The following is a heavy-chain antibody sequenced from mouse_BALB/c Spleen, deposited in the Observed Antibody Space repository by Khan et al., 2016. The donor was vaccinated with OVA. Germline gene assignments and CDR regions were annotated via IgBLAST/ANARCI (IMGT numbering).Heavy chain of an antibody. Sequence: QVQLKQSGAELARPGASVKLSCKASGYTFTDYYINWVKQRTGQGLEWIGEISPGSGDTYYNEKFKGKATLTADKSSSTAYMQLNSLTSEASAVYFGAERNVVGYTVAYWGQGTLVTVSA. V-gene: IGHV1-77*01. CDR2: ISPGSGDT. J-gene: IGHJ3*01. D-gene: IGHD1-2*01. CDR1: GYTFTDYY. CDR3: AERNVVGYTVAY.